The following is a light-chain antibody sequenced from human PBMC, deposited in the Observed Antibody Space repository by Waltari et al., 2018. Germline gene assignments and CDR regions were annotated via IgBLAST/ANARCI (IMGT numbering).Light chain of an antibody. CDR1: QNILYSSKNKNY. J-gene: IGKJ5*01. CDR3: QQYYTIPIT. Sequence: DTVMTQSPNSLAVSLGERATINCKSSQNILYSSKNKNYLAWYQQKPGQPPNLLLYWSSTPASGVPDRFSGSGSGTDFTLTISSLRTEDVAVYYCQQYYTIPITFGQGTRLEIK. V-gene: IGKV4-1*01. CDR2: WSS.